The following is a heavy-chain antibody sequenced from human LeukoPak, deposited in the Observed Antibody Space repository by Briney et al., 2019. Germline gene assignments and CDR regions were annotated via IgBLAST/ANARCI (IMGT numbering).Heavy chain of an antibody. V-gene: IGHV3-66*02. CDR2: IYSGGGT. CDR3: AARSQRGYYLDV. J-gene: IGHJ6*03. Sequence: GGSLRLSCAASGFTVSTKYMNWVRQAPGEGLEWVSTIYSGGGTKHADSVQGRFIISRDISKNTVDLQMNSLRAEDTAVYFCAARSQRGYYLDVWGKGTTVSVSS. CDR1: GFTVSTKY.